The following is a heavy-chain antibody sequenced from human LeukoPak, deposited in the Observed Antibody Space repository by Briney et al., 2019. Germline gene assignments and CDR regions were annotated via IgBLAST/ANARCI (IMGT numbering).Heavy chain of an antibody. CDR3: ARGRGGSFDY. J-gene: IGHJ4*02. Sequence: SETLSLTCAVYGGSFSGYYWSWIRQPPGKGLEWIGEINHSGSTNYNPSLKSRVTISVDTSKNQFSLKLSPATAADTAVYYCARGRGGSFDYWGQGTLVTVSS. CDR1: GGSFSGYY. D-gene: IGHD2-15*01. CDR2: INHSGST. V-gene: IGHV4-34*01.